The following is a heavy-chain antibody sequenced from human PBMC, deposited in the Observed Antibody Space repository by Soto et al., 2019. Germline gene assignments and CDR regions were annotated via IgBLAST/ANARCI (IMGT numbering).Heavy chain of an antibody. Sequence: PSETLSLTCTVSGGAISSGGYYWSWVRQHPGKGLEWIGYIYYRGSTYYNPSLKSRVTISVDTSKNQFSLKLSSVPAADTAVYYCMLGSGWKDFDYWGQGTLVTVSS. J-gene: IGHJ4*02. D-gene: IGHD3-22*01. CDR2: IYYRGST. CDR1: GGAISSGGYY. V-gene: IGHV4-31*08. CDR3: MLGSGWKDFDY.